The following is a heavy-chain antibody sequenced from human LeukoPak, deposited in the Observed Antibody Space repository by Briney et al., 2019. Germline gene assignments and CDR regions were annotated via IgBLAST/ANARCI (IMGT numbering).Heavy chain of an antibody. CDR2: ISAYNGNT. CDR1: GYTFTSYG. V-gene: IGHV1-18*01. Sequence: ASVKVSRKASGYTFTSYGISWVRQAPGQGLEWMGWISAYNGNTKNAQKLQGRVTMTTDTTTSTAYMELRSLRSDDTAVYYCARDGYQPLDVTYFQHWGQGTLVTVAS. CDR3: ARDGYQPLDVTYFQH. J-gene: IGHJ1*01. D-gene: IGHD2-2*01.